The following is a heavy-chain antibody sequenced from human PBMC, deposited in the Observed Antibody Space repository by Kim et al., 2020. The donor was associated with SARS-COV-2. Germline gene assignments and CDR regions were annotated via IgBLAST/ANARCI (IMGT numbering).Heavy chain of an antibody. V-gene: IGHV4-34*01. CDR1: GGSFSGYY. J-gene: IGHJ6*02. CDR3: ARGVWAGRDYSYYYGMDV. D-gene: IGHD4-4*01. CDR2: INHSGST. Sequence: SETLSLTCAVYGGSFSGYYWSWIRQPPGKGLEWIGEINHSGSTNYNPSLKSRVTISVDTSKNQFSLKLSSVTAADTAVYYCARGVWAGRDYSYYYGMDVWGQGTTVTVSS.